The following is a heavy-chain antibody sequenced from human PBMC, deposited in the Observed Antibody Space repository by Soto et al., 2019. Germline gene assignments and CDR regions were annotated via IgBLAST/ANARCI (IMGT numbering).Heavy chain of an antibody. V-gene: IGHV3-7*01. J-gene: IGHJ4*02. CDR3: ARGSAVWSAVTSYFDY. CDR1: RFTFSSYW. Sequence: PGGSLRLSCAASRFTFSSYWMSWVRQAPGKGLEWVANIKQDGSEKYYVDSVKGRFTISRDNAKNSLYLQMNSLRAEDTAVYYCARGSAVWSAVTSYFDYWGQGTLVTVSS. D-gene: IGHD3-3*01. CDR2: IKQDGSEK.